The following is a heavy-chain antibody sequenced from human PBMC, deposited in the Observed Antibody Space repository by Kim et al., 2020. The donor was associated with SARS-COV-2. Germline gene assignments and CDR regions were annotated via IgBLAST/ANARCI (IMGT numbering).Heavy chain of an antibody. CDR1: GFTFSSSW. CDR2: INGDGSRT. Sequence: GGSLRLSCVASGFTFSSSWMRWVRQAPGKGPEWVASINGDGSRTTYGDSVKGRFTISRDNAKNTLYLQMNSLRAEDTAVYYCARPRPRVGAPNDGYEIWG. V-gene: IGHV3-74*01. CDR3: ARPRPRVGAPNDGYEI. D-gene: IGHD1-26*01. J-gene: IGHJ3*02.